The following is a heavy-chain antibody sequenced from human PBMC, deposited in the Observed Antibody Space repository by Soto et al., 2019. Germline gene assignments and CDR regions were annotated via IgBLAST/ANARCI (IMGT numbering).Heavy chain of an antibody. CDR3: ATLIVATIEVYFDY. CDR2: IKQDGSEK. J-gene: IGHJ4*02. D-gene: IGHD5-12*01. V-gene: IGHV3-7*01. CDR1: GFTFSSYW. Sequence: PGGSLRLSCAASGFTFSSYWMSWVRQAPGKGLEWVANIKQDGSEKYYVDSVKGRFTISRDNAKNSLYLQMNSLRAEDTAVYYCATLIVATIEVYFDYWGQGTLVTVSS.